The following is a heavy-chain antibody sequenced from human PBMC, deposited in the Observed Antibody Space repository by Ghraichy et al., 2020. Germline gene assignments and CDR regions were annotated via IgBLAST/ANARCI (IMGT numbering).Heavy chain of an antibody. J-gene: IGHJ4*02. CDR3: AKVHSSGWYQVKAGPFDY. V-gene: IGHV3-23*01. Sequence: GGSLRLSCAASGFTFSSYAMSWVRQAPGKGLECVSSISGSAISTYYADSVKGRFTISRDNSKNTPYLLMNSLRSEDTAVYFCAKVHSSGWYQVKAGPFDYWGQGILATVSS. CDR1: GFTFSSYA. CDR2: ISGSAIST. D-gene: IGHD6-19*01.